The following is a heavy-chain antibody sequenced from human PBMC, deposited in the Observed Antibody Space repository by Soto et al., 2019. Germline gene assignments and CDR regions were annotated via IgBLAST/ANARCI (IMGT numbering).Heavy chain of an antibody. Sequence: AXVKVSCKASGYTFTSYAMHWVRQAPGQRLEWMGWINVANGDTGYSQKFQGRVTVTRDTSASTVYMELSSLTSEDTAVYYCAGKDYYGAGIYYFDHWGQGTLVTVSS. CDR2: INVANGDT. V-gene: IGHV1-3*01. CDR3: AGKDYYGAGIYYFDH. CDR1: GYTFTSYA. J-gene: IGHJ4*02. D-gene: IGHD3-10*01.